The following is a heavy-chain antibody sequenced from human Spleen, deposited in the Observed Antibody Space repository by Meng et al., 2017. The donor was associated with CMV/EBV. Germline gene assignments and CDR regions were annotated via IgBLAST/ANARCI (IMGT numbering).Heavy chain of an antibody. Sequence: GESLKISCAASGFNFSSYAMHWVRQAPGKGLEWVAVISYDGSNKYYADSVKGRFTISRDNSKNTLYLQMNSLRAEDTTVYYCARVGTRGSFDIWGQGTMVTVSS. CDR1: GFNFSSYA. CDR3: ARVGTRGSFDI. D-gene: IGHD2-2*01. J-gene: IGHJ3*02. V-gene: IGHV3-30-3*01. CDR2: ISYDGSNK.